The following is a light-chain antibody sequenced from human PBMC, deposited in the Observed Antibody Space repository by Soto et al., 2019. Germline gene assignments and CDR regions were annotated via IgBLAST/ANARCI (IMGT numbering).Light chain of an antibody. CDR1: QSVTSTS. V-gene: IGKV3-20*01. J-gene: IGKJ5*01. CDR3: QHYVTSSIT. Sequence: EIVLTQSPATLSLSPGERATLSCRASQSVTSTSLAWYQQKPGQAPRLLMYGASSRATGTPDRISGGGSGTDFTLTISRLEPEDFAVYYCQHYVTSSITFGQGTRLET. CDR2: GAS.